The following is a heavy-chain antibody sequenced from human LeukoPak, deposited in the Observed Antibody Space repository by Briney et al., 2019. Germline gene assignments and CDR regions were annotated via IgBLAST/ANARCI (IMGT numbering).Heavy chain of an antibody. CDR1: GFTSSNYA. CDR3: AKDYLGIASGGTVFDF. D-gene: IGHD6-13*01. CDR2: TSSSSVST. V-gene: IGHV3-23*01. Sequence: PAASLRLSCPASGFTSSNYAMSWVRQPPGKGLEWVSTTSSSSVSTYYADSVKGRFSISRENSKNTLSLQMNSLRAEDTAVYYCAKDYLGIASGGTVFDFWGQGTLVTVSS. J-gene: IGHJ4*02.